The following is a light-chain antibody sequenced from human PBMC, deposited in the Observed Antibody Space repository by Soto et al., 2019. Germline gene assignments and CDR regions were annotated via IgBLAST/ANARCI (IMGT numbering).Light chain of an antibody. J-gene: IGLJ1*01. Sequence: QSALTQPPSASGSPGQSVTISCTGTSGDVGGYDYVSWYQQHPGKAPKLMIYEVTKRPLGVPDRFSGSKSGNTASLTVSGLQAEDEADYYCSSYARSANPSGFGTGLKVTVL. CDR2: EVT. CDR3: SSYARSANPSG. V-gene: IGLV2-8*01. CDR1: SGDVGGYDY.